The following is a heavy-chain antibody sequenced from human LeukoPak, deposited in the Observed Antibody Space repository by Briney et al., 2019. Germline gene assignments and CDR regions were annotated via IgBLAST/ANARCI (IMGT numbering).Heavy chain of an antibody. CDR3: ARDPAEMTTVTTYFDY. D-gene: IGHD4-11*01. V-gene: IGHV1-46*01. CDR2: INPSGGST. J-gene: IGHJ4*02. Sequence: VASVKVSCNASGYTFTRYYMHWVRQAPGQGLEWMGIINPSGGSTSYAQKFQGRVTMTRDTSTSTVYMELSILRSEDTAVYYCARDPAEMTTVTTYFDYWGQGTLVTVSS. CDR1: GYTFTRYY.